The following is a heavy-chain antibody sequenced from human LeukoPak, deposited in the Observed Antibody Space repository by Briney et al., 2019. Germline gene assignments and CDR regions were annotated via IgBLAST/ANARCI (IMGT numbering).Heavy chain of an antibody. D-gene: IGHD1-26*01. CDR2: IYYSGST. Sequence: SETLSLTCTVSGGSISSYYWSWIRQPPGKGLEWIGYIYYSGSTNYKPSLKSRVTISVDTSKNQFSLKLSSVTAADTAVYYCARGPPVGATDYWGQGTLVTVSS. CDR3: ARGPPVGATDY. CDR1: GGSISSYY. V-gene: IGHV4-59*01. J-gene: IGHJ4*02.